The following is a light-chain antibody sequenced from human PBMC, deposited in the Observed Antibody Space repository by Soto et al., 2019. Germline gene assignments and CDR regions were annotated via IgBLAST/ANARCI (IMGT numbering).Light chain of an antibody. CDR2: GAS. CDR1: RSVSSNY. V-gene: IGKV3-20*01. Sequence: EIVLTQSPGTLSLSPGERATLSCRASRSVSSNYLAWYQQRPGQAPRLLIYGASSRATGIPDRFSGSGPGTDFTLTISRLEPEDFAVYYCQQYSRSPPTFGQGTKVDIK. J-gene: IGKJ1*01. CDR3: QQYSRSPPT.